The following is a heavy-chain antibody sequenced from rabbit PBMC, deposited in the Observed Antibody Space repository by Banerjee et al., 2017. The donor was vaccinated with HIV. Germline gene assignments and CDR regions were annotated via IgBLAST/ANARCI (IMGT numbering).Heavy chain of an antibody. CDR3: AKTGNNDYTYFNL. V-gene: IGHV1S40*01. J-gene: IGHJ4*01. Sequence: QSLEESGGGLVKPGASLTLTCKASGFSFSSGYDMCWVRQAPGKGLEWIACIYTGSSGTTYYASWAKGRFTISKTSSTTVTLQMTSLTAADTATYFCAKTGNNDYTYFNLWGPGTLVTVS. D-gene: IGHD8-1*01. CDR2: IYTGSSGTT. CDR1: GFSFSSGYD.